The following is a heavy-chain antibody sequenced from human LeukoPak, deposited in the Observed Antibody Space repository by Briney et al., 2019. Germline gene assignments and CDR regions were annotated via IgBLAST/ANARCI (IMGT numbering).Heavy chain of an antibody. CDR3: ARHLLYYYGSRGFDP. Sequence: PSETLSLTCAVYGGSFSGYYWSWIRQPPGKGLEWTGEINHSGSTNYNPSLKSRVTISVDTSKNQFSLKLSSVTAADTAVYYCARHLLYYYGSRGFDPWGQGTLVTVSS. CDR2: INHSGST. CDR1: GGSFSGYY. D-gene: IGHD3-10*01. V-gene: IGHV4-34*01. J-gene: IGHJ5*02.